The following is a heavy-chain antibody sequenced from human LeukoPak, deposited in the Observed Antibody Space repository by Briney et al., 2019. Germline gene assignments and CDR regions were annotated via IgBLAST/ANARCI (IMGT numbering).Heavy chain of an antibody. CDR3: ARSASNYDAFDI. CDR1: GGTFSSFA. V-gene: IGHV1-69*01. CDR2: IIPIFGTA. Sequence: SVKVSCKASGGTFSSFAISWVRQAPGQGLEWMGGIIPIFGTANYAQKFQGRVTITADESTSTAYMELSSLRSEGTAVYYCARSASNYDAFDIWGQGTMVTVSS. J-gene: IGHJ3*02. D-gene: IGHD4-11*01.